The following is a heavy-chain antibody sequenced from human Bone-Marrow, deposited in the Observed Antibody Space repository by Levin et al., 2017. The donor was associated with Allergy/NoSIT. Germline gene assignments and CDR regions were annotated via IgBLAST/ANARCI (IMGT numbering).Heavy chain of an antibody. CDR2: LYDGGNT. CDR1: GLTVNKNY. CDR3: ARGMDDTNRFDN. J-gene: IGHJ4*02. V-gene: IGHV3-53*01. D-gene: IGHD2-2*03. Sequence: GGSLRLSCTASGLTVNKNYMNWVRQTPGKGLEWVALLYDGGNTYYADSVRGRFTISRDSSGNTLYLHMNSLRGEDTALYYCARGMDDTNRFDNWGRGTRVTVSS.